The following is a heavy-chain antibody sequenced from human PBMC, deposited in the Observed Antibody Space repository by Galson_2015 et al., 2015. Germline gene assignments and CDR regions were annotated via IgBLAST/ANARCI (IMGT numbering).Heavy chain of an antibody. Sequence: PALVKPTQTLTLTCTFSGFSLSSSGVGVGWIRQPPGRALEWLALINWKSDKEYSPSLKNRVTITKGTSKNQVVLTMTNMDPEDTATYYCAHSQLFYDDSGHLPGYFDYWGQGTLVTVSS. V-gene: IGHV2-5*01. D-gene: IGHD3-22*01. CDR2: INWKSDK. J-gene: IGHJ4*02. CDR1: GFSLSSSGVG. CDR3: AHSQLFYDDSGHLPGYFDY.